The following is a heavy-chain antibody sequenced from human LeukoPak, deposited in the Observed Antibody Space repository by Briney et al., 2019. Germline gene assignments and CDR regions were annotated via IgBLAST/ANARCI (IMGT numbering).Heavy chain of an antibody. J-gene: IGHJ5*02. V-gene: IGHV1-69*13. CDR3: ARGVLGYCSGGSCYAWFDP. CDR1: GYTFSSYA. D-gene: IGHD2-15*01. CDR2: IIPIFGTA. Sequence: GASVKVSCKASGYTFSSYAISWVRQAPGQGLEWMGGIIPIFGTANYAQKFQGRVTITAAESTSTAYMELSSLRSEDTAVYYCARGVLGYCSGGSCYAWFDPWGQGTLVTVSS.